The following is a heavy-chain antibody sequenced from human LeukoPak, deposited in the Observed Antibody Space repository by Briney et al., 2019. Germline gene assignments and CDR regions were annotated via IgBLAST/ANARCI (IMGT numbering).Heavy chain of an antibody. V-gene: IGHV3-11*04. CDR1: GFTFSDYY. D-gene: IGHD4-17*01. CDR3: ARDPSGDDYGDPYFDY. CDR2: ISSSGSTI. Sequence: GGSLRLSCAASGFTFSDYYMSWIRQAPGKGLEWVSYISSSGSTIYYADSVKGRFTISRDNAKNSLYLQMNSLRAEDTAVYYCARDPSGDDYGDPYFDYWGQGTLVTVSS. J-gene: IGHJ4*02.